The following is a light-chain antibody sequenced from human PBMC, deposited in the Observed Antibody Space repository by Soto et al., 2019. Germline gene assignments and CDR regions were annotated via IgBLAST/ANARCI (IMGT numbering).Light chain of an antibody. Sequence: EVVLTQSPATLSFSLWDRAAHSSEASQSVHNFLAWYQQKPGQAPRLLIYGASNRAAGVPSRFSGSGSGTDFTLTISRLEPEDFAVYYCQQYGSSPWTFSQGTKVDIK. J-gene: IGKJ1*01. V-gene: IGKV3-20*01. CDR2: GAS. CDR3: QQYGSSPWT. CDR1: QSVHNF.